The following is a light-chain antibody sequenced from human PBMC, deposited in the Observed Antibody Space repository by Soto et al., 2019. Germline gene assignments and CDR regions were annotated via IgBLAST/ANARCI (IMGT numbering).Light chain of an antibody. CDR3: MQALQVSWT. V-gene: IGKV2-28*01. CDR1: QSLVHSNGNNY. Sequence: DIVMTQSPFSLPVTPGEPASISCRSSQSLVHSNGNNYLDWYLQKPGQSPQLLIYLGSNRASGVPDRFSGSGSGTDFTLKISRVEAEDVGVYYCMQALQVSWTFGQGTKVEIK. J-gene: IGKJ1*01. CDR2: LGS.